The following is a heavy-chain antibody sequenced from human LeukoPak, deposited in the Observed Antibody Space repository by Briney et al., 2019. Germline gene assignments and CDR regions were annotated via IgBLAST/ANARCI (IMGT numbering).Heavy chain of an antibody. Sequence: GGSLRLSCAASGFTFSSYSMNWVRQAPGKGLEWVSSISSSSSYIYYADSVKGRFTISRDNAKNSLYLQMNSLRAEDTAVYYCARVNHYDGNAFDIWGQGTMVTVSS. V-gene: IGHV3-21*01. D-gene: IGHD5-12*01. CDR2: ISSSSSYI. J-gene: IGHJ3*02. CDR3: ARVNHYDGNAFDI. CDR1: GFTFSSYS.